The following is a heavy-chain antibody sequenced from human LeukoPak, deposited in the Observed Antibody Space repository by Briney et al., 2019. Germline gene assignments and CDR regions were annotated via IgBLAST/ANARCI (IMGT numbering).Heavy chain of an antibody. Sequence: SETLSLTCTVSGGSISSYYWSWIRQPPGKGVEGRGDIYYSGSTNYNPSLKSRVTISVDTSKNQFSLKLSSVTAADTAVYYCARGLGDDSSGYYYYYYYMDVWGKGTTVTVSS. CDR2: IYYSGST. V-gene: IGHV4-59*01. CDR3: ARGLGDDSSGYYYYYYYMDV. D-gene: IGHD3-22*01. J-gene: IGHJ6*03. CDR1: GGSISSYY.